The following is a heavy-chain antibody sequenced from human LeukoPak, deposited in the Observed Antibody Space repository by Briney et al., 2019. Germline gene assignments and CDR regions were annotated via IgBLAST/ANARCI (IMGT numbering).Heavy chain of an antibody. J-gene: IGHJ6*02. CDR2: INDYTGDT. CDR1: GGSFTDYF. CDR3: ARGRIAKIVVVHSFSYGMDV. Sequence: PSETLSLTCTVFGGSFTDYFWTWIRHSPGKGLEWIGEINDYTGDTNYNPSLNSRVSISREKSKNQFSLELRSVTAADTAVYYCARGRIAKIVVVHSFSYGMDVWGQGTTVTVSS. V-gene: IGHV4-34*01. D-gene: IGHD3-22*01.